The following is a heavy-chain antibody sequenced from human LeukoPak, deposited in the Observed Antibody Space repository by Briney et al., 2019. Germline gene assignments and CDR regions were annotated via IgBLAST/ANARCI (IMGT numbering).Heavy chain of an antibody. CDR2: IWYDGSNK. J-gene: IGHJ4*02. CDR3: ARSRGYCSGGSCFLSYYFDY. V-gene: IGHV3-33*01. D-gene: IGHD2-15*01. CDR1: GFTFSSYG. Sequence: GGSLRLSCAASGFTFSSYGMHWVRQAPGKGLEWVAVIWYDGSNKYYADSVKGRFTISRDNSKNTLYLQMNSLRAEDTAVYYCARSRGYCSGGSCFLSYYFDYWGQGTLVTVSS.